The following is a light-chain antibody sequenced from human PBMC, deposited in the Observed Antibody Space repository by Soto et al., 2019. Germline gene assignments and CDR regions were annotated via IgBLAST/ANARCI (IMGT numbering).Light chain of an antibody. V-gene: IGKV3-11*01. CDR2: DAS. CDR1: QSVGTY. CDR3: HQRTNWPPLT. J-gene: IGKJ4*01. Sequence: EIVFTQSPATLSLSPGERATLSCRASQSVGTYLAWYQQKPGQAPRLLIYDASNTATGIPARFSGSGSGTDFTLTISGLEPEDFAVYYCHQRTNWPPLTFGGGTKVEIK.